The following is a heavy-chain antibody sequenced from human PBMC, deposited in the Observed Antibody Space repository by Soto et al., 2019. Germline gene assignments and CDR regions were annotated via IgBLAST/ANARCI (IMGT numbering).Heavy chain of an antibody. Sequence: GASVKVSCKASGYTFTSYGISWVRQAPGQGLEWMGWISAYNGNTDYAQKLQGRVTMTTDTSTSTAYMELRSLRSDDTAVYYCARDGWVTAATPIDYWGQGTLVTVSS. CDR3: ARDGWVTAATPIDY. CDR2: ISAYNGNT. J-gene: IGHJ4*02. CDR1: GYTFTSYG. D-gene: IGHD2-15*01. V-gene: IGHV1-18*01.